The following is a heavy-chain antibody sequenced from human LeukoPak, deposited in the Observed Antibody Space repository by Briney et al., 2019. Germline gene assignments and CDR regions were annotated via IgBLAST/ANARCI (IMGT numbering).Heavy chain of an antibody. CDR1: GASISFYY. V-gene: IGHV4-59*01. CDR3: ASGYSYGYFDY. D-gene: IGHD5-18*01. Sequence: SETLSLTCTVSGASISFYYWSWIRQPPGKGLEWIGYIYYSGSTNYNPSLKSRVTISVDTSKNQFSLKLSSVTAADTAVYYCASGYSYGYFDYWGQGTLVTVSS. CDR2: IYYSGST. J-gene: IGHJ4*02.